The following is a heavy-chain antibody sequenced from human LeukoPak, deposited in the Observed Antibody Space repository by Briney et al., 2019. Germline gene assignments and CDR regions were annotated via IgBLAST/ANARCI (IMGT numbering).Heavy chain of an antibody. V-gene: IGHV3-21*01. D-gene: IGHD1-26*01. Sequence: PGGSLRLSCAASGFTFSSYSMNWVRQAPGKGLEWDSSISSSSSYIYYAGSVKGRFTISRDNAKNSLYLQTNSLRAEDTAVYYCARDVGSAAADWEEYWFDPWGQGTLVTVSS. CDR1: GFTFSSYS. J-gene: IGHJ5*02. CDR2: ISSSSSYI. CDR3: ARDVGSAAADWEEYWFDP.